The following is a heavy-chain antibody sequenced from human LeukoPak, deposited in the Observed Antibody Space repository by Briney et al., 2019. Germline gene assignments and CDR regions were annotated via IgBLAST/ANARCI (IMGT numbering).Heavy chain of an antibody. J-gene: IGHJ1*01. CDR2: IYYSGST. Sequence: SETLSLTCTVSGGSISSYYWSWIRQPPGKGLEWFGYIYYSGSTNYNPSLKSRVTISADTSKNQFSLKLSSVTAADTAVYYCARGGYCSGGSCYSGVGYFHHWGQGTLVTVSS. CDR1: GGSISSYY. CDR3: ARGGYCSGGSCYSGVGYFHH. V-gene: IGHV4-59*08. D-gene: IGHD2-15*01.